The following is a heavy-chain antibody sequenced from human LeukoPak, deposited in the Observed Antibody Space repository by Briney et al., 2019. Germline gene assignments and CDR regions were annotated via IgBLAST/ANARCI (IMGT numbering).Heavy chain of an antibody. CDR1: GFTFSSYG. D-gene: IGHD5-24*01. CDR3: ARGNHNYGDYYGLDV. V-gene: IGHV3-74*01. J-gene: IGHJ6*02. CDR2: INSDARST. Sequence: PGGSLRLSCAASGFTFSSYGMHWVRQAPGKGLVWVSRINSDARSTSYADSVKGRFTISRDNAKNSLYLQMSSLRAEDTAVYYCARGNHNYGDYYGLDVWGQGTTVTVSS.